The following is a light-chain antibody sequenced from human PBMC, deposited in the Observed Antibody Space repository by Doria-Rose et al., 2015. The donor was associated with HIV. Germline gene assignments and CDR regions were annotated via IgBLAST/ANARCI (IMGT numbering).Light chain of an antibody. J-gene: IGKJ1*01. CDR1: QSFSSTY. CDR2: DGS. Sequence: TQSPGTLSLSPGERATLSCRASQSFSSTYLAWYQQKPGQAPSLLIYDGSTRATGIPDRFSASVSGTDFTLTITRLEPEDFALYYCHQYGTSWTFGQGTKLEI. CDR3: HQYGTSWT. V-gene: IGKV3-20*01.